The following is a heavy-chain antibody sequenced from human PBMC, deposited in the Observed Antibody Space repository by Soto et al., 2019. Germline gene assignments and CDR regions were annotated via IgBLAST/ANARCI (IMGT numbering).Heavy chain of an antibody. D-gene: IGHD1-26*01. Sequence: SLTCAVSGDFMNSADHSWAWIRQPPGKGLEWIGYIHHSGNTYSNPALRSRLTMSADRSKNQFSLKLTSVTATDTAIYYCARQVGGTSYYFDYWGPGTLVTVSS. V-gene: IGHV4-30-2*01. CDR1: GDFMNSADHS. J-gene: IGHJ4*02. CDR2: IHHSGNT. CDR3: ARQVGGTSYYFDY.